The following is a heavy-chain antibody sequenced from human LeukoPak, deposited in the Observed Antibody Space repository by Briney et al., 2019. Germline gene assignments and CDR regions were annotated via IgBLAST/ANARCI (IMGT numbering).Heavy chain of an antibody. Sequence: GGSLRLSCAVSGFTFSSFWMSWVRQAPGKGLEWVSAISSRSIYIFYADSVKGRFTISRDNAKNSLYLQMNSLRAEDTAVYYCARDRRDIVVVPAAIGVGDAFDIWGQGTMVTVSS. D-gene: IGHD2-2*01. CDR3: ARDRRDIVVVPAAIGVGDAFDI. CDR1: GFTFSSFW. J-gene: IGHJ3*02. V-gene: IGHV3-21*01. CDR2: ISSRSIYI.